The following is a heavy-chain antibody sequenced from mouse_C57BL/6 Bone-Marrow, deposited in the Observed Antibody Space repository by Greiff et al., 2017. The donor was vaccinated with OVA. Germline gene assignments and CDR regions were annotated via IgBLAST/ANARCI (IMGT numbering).Heavy chain of an antibody. J-gene: IGHJ2*01. CDR2: ISSGSSTI. CDR3: ARFFFDY. Sequence: EVKVVESGGGLVKPGGSLKLSCAASGFTFSDYGMHWVRQAPEKGLAWVAYISSGSSTIYYADTVKGRFTISRDNAKNTLFLQMTSLRSEDTAMYYCARFFFDYWGQGTTLTVSS. V-gene: IGHV5-17*01. CDR1: GFTFSDYG.